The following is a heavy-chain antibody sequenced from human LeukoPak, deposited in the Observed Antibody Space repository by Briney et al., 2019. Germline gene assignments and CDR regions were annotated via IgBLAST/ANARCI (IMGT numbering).Heavy chain of an antibody. Sequence: GASVKVSCKASGYTFTSYDINWVRQATGQGLEWMGWMNPNSGNTGYAQKFQGRVTMTRNTSISTAYMELSSLRADDTVVYYCARETPDSSSWTDFDYWGQGTLVTVSA. D-gene: IGHD6-13*01. J-gene: IGHJ4*02. V-gene: IGHV1-8*01. CDR2: MNPNSGNT. CDR1: GYTFTSYD. CDR3: ARETPDSSSWTDFDY.